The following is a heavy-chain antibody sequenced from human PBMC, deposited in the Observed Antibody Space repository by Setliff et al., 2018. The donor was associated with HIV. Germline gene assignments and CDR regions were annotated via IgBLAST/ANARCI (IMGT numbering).Heavy chain of an antibody. D-gene: IGHD3-10*01. CDR2: ISAYNGNT. CDR3: ARKLRPGHGVDV. V-gene: IGHV1-18*01. J-gene: IGHJ6*02. CDR1: GYTFTSYG. Sequence: ASVKVSCKASGYTFTSYGISWVRQAPGQGLEWMGWISAYNGNTNYAQKLQGRVTMTTDTSTSTAYMELRSLRAEGTAIYYCARKLRPGHGVDVWGQGTTVTVS.